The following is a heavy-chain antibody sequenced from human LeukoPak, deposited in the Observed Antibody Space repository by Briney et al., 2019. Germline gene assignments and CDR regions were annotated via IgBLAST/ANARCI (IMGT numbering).Heavy chain of an antibody. CDR1: GFTFSAYA. CDR3: ARDLHYYVAMAV. J-gene: IGHJ6*02. Sequence: GGSLRLSCEASGFTFSAYAMTWVRQAPGKGLEWVSSIGSDNKSHYSESVKGRFAISRDNSKSVVFLQLNSVRAEDTALYYCARDLHYYVAMAVWGQGTTVYVSS. D-gene: IGHD3-10*02. V-gene: IGHV3-23*01. CDR2: IGSDNKS.